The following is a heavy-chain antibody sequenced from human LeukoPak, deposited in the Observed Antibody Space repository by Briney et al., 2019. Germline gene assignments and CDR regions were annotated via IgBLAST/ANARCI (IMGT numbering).Heavy chain of an antibody. CDR2: IYSSGST. J-gene: IGHJ4*02. Sequence: SETLSLTCTVSGGSINSYYWSWIRHPAGKGLEIGRIYSSGSTNYNPSLKSRVSMSVDTSTNQFSLKLTSVTAADTSVYYCARGGKATVVTMWGEGTLVTVSS. V-gene: IGHV4-4*07. CDR1: GGSINSYY. CDR3: ARGGKATVVTM. D-gene: IGHD4-23*01.